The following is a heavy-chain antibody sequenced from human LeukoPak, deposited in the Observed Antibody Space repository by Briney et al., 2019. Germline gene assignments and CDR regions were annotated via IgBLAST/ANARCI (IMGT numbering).Heavy chain of an antibody. J-gene: IGHJ4*02. CDR1: GYTFTSYG. Sequence: ASVKVSCKASGYTFTSYGFSWVRQAPGQGLEWMGWISAYNGNTNYAQNLQGRVTMTTDTSTSTAYMELRSLRSDGTAVYYCARDLARRIVGATPAYWGQGTLVTVSS. CDR3: ARDLARRIVGATPAY. CDR2: ISAYNGNT. D-gene: IGHD1-26*01. V-gene: IGHV1-18*01.